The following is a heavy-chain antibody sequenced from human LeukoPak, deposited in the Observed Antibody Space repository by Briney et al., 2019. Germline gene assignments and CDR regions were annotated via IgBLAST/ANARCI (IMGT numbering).Heavy chain of an antibody. V-gene: IGHV3-23*01. CDR2: ISGGGVNI. Sequence: GGSLRLSCAASGFSFINYAMGWVRQAPGKGLEWVSVISGGGVNIFYAESVKGRFTISRDDSKNTVYLQMNSLRAEDTAVYYCAKDPIYYAPAAPYYFDYWGQGTLVTVSS. J-gene: IGHJ4*02. CDR3: AKDPIYYAPAAPYYFDY. D-gene: IGHD2-2*01. CDR1: GFSFINYA.